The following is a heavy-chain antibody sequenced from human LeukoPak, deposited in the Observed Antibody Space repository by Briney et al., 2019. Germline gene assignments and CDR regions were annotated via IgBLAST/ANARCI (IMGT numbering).Heavy chain of an antibody. D-gene: IGHD4-17*01. CDR1: GFTFNGLW. V-gene: IGHV3-7*01. Sequence: YPGGSLRLSCAASGFTFNGLWMSWVRQAPGKGLEWVANIKQDGSDIYYLGSVRGRFTISRDNAVNSLYLQMNSLRAEDTAVYYCTRDALNGDPSYYYMDVWGKGTTVTVSS. CDR3: TRDALNGDPSYYYMDV. J-gene: IGHJ6*03. CDR2: IKQDGSDI.